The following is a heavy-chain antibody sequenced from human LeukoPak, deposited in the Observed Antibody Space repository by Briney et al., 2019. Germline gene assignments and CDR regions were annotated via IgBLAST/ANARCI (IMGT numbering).Heavy chain of an antibody. D-gene: IGHD4-17*01. V-gene: IGHV3-30*03. CDR1: GFTFSDYY. Sequence: GGSLRLSCAASGFTFSDYYMSWIRQAPGKGLQWVAVISYDGSNKYYADSVKGRFTISRDNSKNTLYLQMNSLRGEDTAMYYCATGESTYGDYGGGYWGQGTLATVSS. CDR3: ATGESTYGDYGGGY. CDR2: ISYDGSNK. J-gene: IGHJ4*02.